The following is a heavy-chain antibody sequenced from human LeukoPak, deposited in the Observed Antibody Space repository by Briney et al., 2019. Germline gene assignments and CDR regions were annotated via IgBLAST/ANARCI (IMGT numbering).Heavy chain of an antibody. D-gene: IGHD3-3*01. CDR2: IKQDGSEK. CDR1: GFTFSSYW. J-gene: IGHJ1*01. V-gene: IGHV3-7*03. CDR3: ARGYTLEWSLFEYFQH. Sequence: PGGSLRLSCAASGFTFSSYWMSWVRQAPGKGLEWVAKIKQDGSEKYYGDSVKGRFTISRDNAKNSLYLQMNSLRAEDTAVYYCARGYTLEWSLFEYFQHWGQGTQVTVSS.